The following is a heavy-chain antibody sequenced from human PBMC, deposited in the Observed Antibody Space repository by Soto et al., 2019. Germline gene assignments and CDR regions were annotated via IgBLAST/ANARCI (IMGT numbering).Heavy chain of an antibody. CDR3: VKDFLLWGSFPDPGASDY. Sequence: QVQLVESGGGVVQPGKSLRLSCAASGFTFGSYAIHWVRQAPGKGLEWVAVISYDGSNKVYAESVKGRFTISRDNSNHTVSLEMDSLRAEDTAVYYCVKDFLLWGSFPDPGASDYWGQGTLVIVSS. D-gene: IGHD3-16*01. CDR1: GFTFGSYA. CDR2: ISYDGSNK. V-gene: IGHV3-30*18. J-gene: IGHJ4*02.